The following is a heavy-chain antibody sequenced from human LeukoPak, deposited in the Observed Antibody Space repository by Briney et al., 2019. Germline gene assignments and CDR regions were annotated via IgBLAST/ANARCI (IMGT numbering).Heavy chain of an antibody. CDR3: AKGPYYNLLTGYPTRYPIDY. J-gene: IGHJ4*02. Sequence: GGSLRLSCAASGFIFSSYAMHWVRQAPGKGLEYVSSISSIGGSTYYANSVKGRFTISRDNSKNTLYLQINSLRPGDTAMYYCAKGPYYNLLTGYPTRYPIDYWGQGTLVTVSS. V-gene: IGHV3-64*01. D-gene: IGHD3-9*01. CDR1: GFIFSSYA. CDR2: ISSIGGST.